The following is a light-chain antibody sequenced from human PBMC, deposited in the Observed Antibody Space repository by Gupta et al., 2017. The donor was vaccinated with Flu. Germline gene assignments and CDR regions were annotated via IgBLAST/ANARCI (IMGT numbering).Light chain of an antibody. CDR2: GDN. Sequence: QSVLTQPPSVSEAPGQRISISCTGSNFNIGAGYDVHWYQQFPGTAPKLRIYGDNNRPSGVPGRFSGSKSGTSASLAITGLQADDEADYYCQSDDISLSGWVFGGGTKLTVL. V-gene: IGLV1-40*01. CDR1: NFNIGAGYD. CDR3: QSDDISLSGWV. J-gene: IGLJ3*02.